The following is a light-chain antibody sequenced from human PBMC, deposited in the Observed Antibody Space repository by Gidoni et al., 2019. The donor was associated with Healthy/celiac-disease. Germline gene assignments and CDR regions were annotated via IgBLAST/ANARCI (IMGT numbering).Light chain of an antibody. CDR2: AAS. V-gene: IGKV1-27*01. Sequence: DIQMTQSPSYLSASVGDRVTITCRAGQGSSNYCAWYQQKPGKVPKLLIYAASPLQSGVPSRFSGSGSGTDFTLTISCLQPEDVATYYCQKYNSAPLTFXGXTKVEIK. J-gene: IGKJ4*01. CDR1: QGSSNY. CDR3: QKYNSAPLT.